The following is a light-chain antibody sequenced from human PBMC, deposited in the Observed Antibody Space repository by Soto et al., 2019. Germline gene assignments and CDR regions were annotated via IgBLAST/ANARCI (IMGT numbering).Light chain of an antibody. Sequence: QSVLTQPPSVSAAPGQKVTISCSGSSSNIGNNYVSWYQQLPGTAPQLLIYDSNERPSGIPDRFSGSKSGTSATLGITGLQTGDEADYYCGTWDSSLSAVVFGGGTKLTVL. CDR2: DSN. V-gene: IGLV1-51*01. CDR1: SSNIGNNY. CDR3: GTWDSSLSAVV. J-gene: IGLJ2*01.